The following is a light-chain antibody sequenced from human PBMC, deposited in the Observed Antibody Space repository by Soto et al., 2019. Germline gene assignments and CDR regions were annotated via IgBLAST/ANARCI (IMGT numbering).Light chain of an antibody. CDR2: KDS. J-gene: IGLJ1*01. Sequence: SYELTQPPSVSVSPGQTARITCSGDALPKQYAYWYQQKPGQAPVLVIYKDSERPSGLPERFSGSRSGTTVTLTISGVQAEDEADYYCQSADKSGTYVFGTGTKLTVL. CDR1: ALPKQY. V-gene: IGLV3-25*03. CDR3: QSADKSGTYV.